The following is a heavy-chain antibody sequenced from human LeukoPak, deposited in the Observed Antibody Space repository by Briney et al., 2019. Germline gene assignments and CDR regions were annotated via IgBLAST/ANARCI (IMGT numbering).Heavy chain of an antibody. D-gene: IGHD3-3*01. J-gene: IGHJ4*02. V-gene: IGHV4-38-2*02. Sequence: SETLSLTCTVSGYSISSGYYWGWIRQPPGKGLEWIGSIYHSGSTYYNPSLKSRVTISVDTSKNQFSLKLSSVTAADTAVYYCARVFSGRYYDFWSGYLDYWGQGTLVTVSS. CDR2: IYHSGST. CDR3: ARVFSGRYYDFWSGYLDY. CDR1: GYSISSGYY.